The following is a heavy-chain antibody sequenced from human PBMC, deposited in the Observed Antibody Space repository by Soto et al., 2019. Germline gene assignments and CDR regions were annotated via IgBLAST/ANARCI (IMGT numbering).Heavy chain of an antibody. J-gene: IGHJ4*02. V-gene: IGHV3-23*01. CDR3: AKGSIEYSAAVDY. CDR1: GFSFSSYA. D-gene: IGHD1-26*01. Sequence: EVQLLESGGGLIQPGGSLRLSCSASGFSFSSYAMMWVRQAPGKGLVWVSVIRGSGGSSYFADSAKGRFTISRDNSKNMLYLEMNSLRAEDTAIYFWAKGSIEYSAAVDYWGQGTLVIVSS. CDR2: IRGSGGSS.